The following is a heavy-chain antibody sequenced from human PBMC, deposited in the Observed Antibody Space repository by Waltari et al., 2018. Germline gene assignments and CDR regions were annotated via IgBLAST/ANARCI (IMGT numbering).Heavy chain of an antibody. CDR3: ARGPVAGYGMDV. CDR2: INHSRST. J-gene: IGHJ6*02. Sequence: QVQLQQWGAGLLKPSETLSLTCAVYGGSFSGYYWSWTRQPPGKGLEWIGEINHSRSTTYNPSLKSRVTISVDTAKNQFSLKLSSVTAADTAVYYCARGPVAGYGMDVWGQGTTVTVSS. CDR1: GGSFSGYY. V-gene: IGHV4-34*01. D-gene: IGHD6-19*01.